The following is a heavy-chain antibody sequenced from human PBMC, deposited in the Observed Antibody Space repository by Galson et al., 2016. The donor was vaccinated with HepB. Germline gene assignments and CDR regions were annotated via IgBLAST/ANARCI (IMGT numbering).Heavy chain of an antibody. V-gene: IGHV3-53*01. CDR1: GFSVSDNY. CDR2: IYSGSGGNT. J-gene: IGHJ6*02. CDR3: ARALGGYCSGGSCYSGRPHGMDV. D-gene: IGHD2-15*01. Sequence: SLRLSCAASGFSVSDNYLSWVRQAPGKGLEWVSVIYSGSGGNTYYAGSVKGRFTISRDNSKNTLYLQMNSLGAKDTAIYYCARALGGYCSGGSCYSGRPHGMDVWGQGTTVTVSS.